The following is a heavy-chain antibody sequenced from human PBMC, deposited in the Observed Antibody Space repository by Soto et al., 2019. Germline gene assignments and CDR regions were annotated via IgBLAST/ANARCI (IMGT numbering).Heavy chain of an antibody. Sequence: GGSLRLSCAASGFTFSSYSMNWVRQAPGKGLEWVSSISSSSSYIYYADSVKGRFTISRGNARNSLYLQMNSLRAEDTVVYYCASHPRDSSGYWYHFDYWGQGTLVTVSS. CDR3: ASHPRDSSGYWYHFDY. CDR1: GFTFSSYS. J-gene: IGHJ4*02. CDR2: ISSSSSYI. V-gene: IGHV3-21*01. D-gene: IGHD3-22*01.